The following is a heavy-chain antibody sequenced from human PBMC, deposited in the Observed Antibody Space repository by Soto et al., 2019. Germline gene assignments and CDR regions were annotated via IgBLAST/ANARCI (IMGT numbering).Heavy chain of an antibody. Sequence: GGSLRLSCAASGFTFSDYYMSWIRQAPGKGLEWVSYISSSSSYTNYADSVKGRFTISRDNAKNSLYLQMNSLRAEDTAVYYCARDLSRTTMVVVVTPGAFDIWGQGTMVTVSS. CDR2: ISSSSSYT. D-gene: IGHD3-22*01. CDR1: GFTFSDYY. V-gene: IGHV3-11*06. CDR3: ARDLSRTTMVVVVTPGAFDI. J-gene: IGHJ3*02.